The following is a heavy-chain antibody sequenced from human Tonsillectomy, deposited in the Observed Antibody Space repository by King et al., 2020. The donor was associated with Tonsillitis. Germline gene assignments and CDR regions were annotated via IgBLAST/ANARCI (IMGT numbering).Heavy chain of an antibody. V-gene: IGHV5-51*01. J-gene: IGHJ4*02. CDR2: IYPGDSDT. CDR1: GYSFTSYW. Sequence: QLVQSGAEVKKPGESLKISCKGSGYSFTSYWIGWVRQMPGKGLEWMGIIYPGDSDTRYSQSFQGQVTISADKSISTAYLQWSSLRASDTAMYYCARAIAVPGTREYFDYWGQGTLVTVSS. D-gene: IGHD6-19*01. CDR3: ARAIAVPGTREYFDY.